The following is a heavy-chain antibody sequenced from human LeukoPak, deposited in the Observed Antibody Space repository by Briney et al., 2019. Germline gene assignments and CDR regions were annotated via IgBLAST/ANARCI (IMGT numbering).Heavy chain of an antibody. CDR3: ARVSTRPYCSSTSCPLDY. Sequence: ASVKVSCKASGYTFTGYYMHWVRQAPGQGLEWMGWINPNSGGTNYAQKFRGRVTMTRDTSISTAYMELSRLRSDDTAVYYCARVSTRPYCSSTSCPLDYWGQGTLVTVSS. V-gene: IGHV1-2*02. CDR1: GYTFTGYY. D-gene: IGHD2-2*01. CDR2: INPNSGGT. J-gene: IGHJ4*02.